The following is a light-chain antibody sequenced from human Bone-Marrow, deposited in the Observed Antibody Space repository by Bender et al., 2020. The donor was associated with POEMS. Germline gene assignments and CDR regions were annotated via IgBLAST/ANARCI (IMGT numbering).Light chain of an antibody. Sequence: QIVVTQSPSASASLGASVKLTCNLSSDHSSYAIAWHQRQPEKRPRYLMNADSDGSHTKGDGNPDRCSGSSSAAERYLTISSLQSEDEADYYCQAGGSGVEVFGGGTKLTVL. CDR3: QAGGSGVEV. CDR2: ADSDGSH. J-gene: IGLJ3*02. CDR1: SDHSSYA. V-gene: IGLV4-69*01.